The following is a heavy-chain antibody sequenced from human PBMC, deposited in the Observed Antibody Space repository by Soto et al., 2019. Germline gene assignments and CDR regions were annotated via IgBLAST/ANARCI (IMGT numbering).Heavy chain of an antibody. CDR3: ARASVIWGPTGICSDY. CDR1: GFTFSSYA. D-gene: IGHD7-27*01. J-gene: IGHJ4*02. V-gene: IGHV3-30-3*01. Sequence: GSLRLSCAASGFTFSSYAMHWVRQAPGKGLEWVAVISYDGSNKYYADSVKGRFTISRDNSKNTLYLQMNSLRAEDTAVYYCARASVIWGPTGICSDYWGQGTLVTVSS. CDR2: ISYDGSNK.